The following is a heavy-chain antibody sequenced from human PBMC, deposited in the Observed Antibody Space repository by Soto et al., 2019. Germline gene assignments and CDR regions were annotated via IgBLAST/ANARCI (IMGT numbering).Heavy chain of an antibody. V-gene: IGHV1-69*13. CDR1: GGSXTNFG. Sequence: SXKVSCRASGGSXTNFGISLVRQAPGQGLEWVGGIVPVFCRPNYAQRFRGRLTITADESTSTGYMEIISLRYDDTAVYYCAREGSGYNFWGQGTQGTVSS. D-gene: IGHD5-12*01. CDR2: IVPVFCRP. J-gene: IGHJ4*02. CDR3: AREGSGYNF.